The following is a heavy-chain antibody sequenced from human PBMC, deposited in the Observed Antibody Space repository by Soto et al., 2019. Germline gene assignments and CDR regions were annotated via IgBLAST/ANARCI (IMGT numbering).Heavy chain of an antibody. D-gene: IGHD2-15*01. J-gene: IGHJ4*02. CDR2: INPNSGGT. Sequence: GASVKFSCKASGYTFTSYGIHWVRQAPGQRLEWMGWINPNSGGTKYPQKFQGRVTMTRDTSITTVYMSLTGLKSDDTAVYYCARDLAKGGGSAGFDYWGQGTLVTVS. CDR1: GYTFTSYG. V-gene: IGHV1-2*02. CDR3: ARDLAKGGGSAGFDY.